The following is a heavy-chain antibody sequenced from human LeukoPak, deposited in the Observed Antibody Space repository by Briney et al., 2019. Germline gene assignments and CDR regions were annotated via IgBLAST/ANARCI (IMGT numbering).Heavy chain of an antibody. CDR1: GFTFSNYG. CDR2: MRSDEGKK. D-gene: IGHD2-8*01. Sequence: GGSLRLSCAASGFTFSNYGMHWVRQAPGKGLEWVAFMRSDEGKKYYADSVKGRFTISRENSKNTLYLQMNSLRAEDTAVYYCAKDCINGVCYTFDCWGQGTLVTVSS. J-gene: IGHJ4*02. CDR3: AKDCINGVCYTFDC. V-gene: IGHV3-30*02.